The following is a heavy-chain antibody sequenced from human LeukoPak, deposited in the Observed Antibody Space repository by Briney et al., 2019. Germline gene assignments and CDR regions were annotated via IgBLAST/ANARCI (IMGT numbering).Heavy chain of an antibody. J-gene: IGHJ4*02. V-gene: IGHV3-23*01. Sequence: GGSLRLSCAAAGFTFSDYGMNWVRQAPGKGLEWVSGISPSGDITYYADSVKGRFTISRDNSKNTVYLQVNSLRAEDTAVFYCAKDRAWLQFWSWGQGTLVTVSS. CDR3: AKDRAWLQFWS. CDR1: GFTFSDYG. CDR2: ISPSGDIT. D-gene: IGHD5-18*01.